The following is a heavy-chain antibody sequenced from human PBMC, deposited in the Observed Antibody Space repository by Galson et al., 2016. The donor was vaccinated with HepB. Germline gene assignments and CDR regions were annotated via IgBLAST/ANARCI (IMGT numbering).Heavy chain of an antibody. CDR3: ARFVGAPGVDDAVVPFDC. J-gene: IGHJ4*02. V-gene: IGHV5-51*01. CDR2: MYPGDSDT. D-gene: IGHD3-10*01. Sequence: QSGAEVKKPGESLRISCKGSGYNFAKTWIGWVRQMPGKGLEWMGLMYPGDSDTRYSPSFQGQVTISADKSISTAYLQWSSLKASDSAMYYCARFVGAPGVDDAVVPFDCWGQGTLVTVSS. CDR1: GYNFAKTW.